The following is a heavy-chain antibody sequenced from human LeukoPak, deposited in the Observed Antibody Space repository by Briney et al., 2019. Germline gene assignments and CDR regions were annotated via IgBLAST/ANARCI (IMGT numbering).Heavy chain of an antibody. Sequence: GGSLRLSCAASGFTLSDYAMNWVRQAPGKGLEWVSSISSSSSYIYYADSVKGRFTISRDNAKNSLYLQMNSLRAEDTAVYYCARDLISMIRGVSPLDPWGQGTLVTVSS. CDR2: ISSSSSYI. J-gene: IGHJ5*02. CDR3: ARDLISMIRGVSPLDP. D-gene: IGHD3-10*01. V-gene: IGHV3-21*01. CDR1: GFTLSDYA.